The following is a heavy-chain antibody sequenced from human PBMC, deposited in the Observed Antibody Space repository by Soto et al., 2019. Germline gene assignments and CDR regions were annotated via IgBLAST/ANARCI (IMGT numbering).Heavy chain of an antibody. J-gene: IGHJ3*02. CDR2: INAGNGNT. CDR1: GYTFTSYA. CDR3: ARDGGYCTNGVCYTSAFDI. Sequence: ASVKVSCKASGYTFTSYAMHWVRPAPGQRLEWMGWINAGNGNTKYSQKFQGRVTITRDTSASTAYMELSSLRSEDTAVYYCARDGGYCTNGVCYTSAFDIWGQGTMVTVSS. D-gene: IGHD2-8*01. V-gene: IGHV1-3*01.